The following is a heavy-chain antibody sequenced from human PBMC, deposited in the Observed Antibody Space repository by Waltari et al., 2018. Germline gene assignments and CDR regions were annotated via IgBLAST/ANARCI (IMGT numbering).Heavy chain of an antibody. CDR1: GGSFSGYY. CDR3: AGGGTVGVPAAMRRWFDP. Sequence: QVQLQQWGAGLLKPSETLSLTCAVYGGSFSGYYWSWIRQPPGKGLEWIGEINQRRSTNDNPALKSGFTISVDTSKNQFSLKLSSVTAADTAVYYLAGGGTVGVPAAMRRWFDPWGQGTLVTVSA. CDR2: INQRRST. D-gene: IGHD2-2*01. J-gene: IGHJ5*02. V-gene: IGHV4-34*01.